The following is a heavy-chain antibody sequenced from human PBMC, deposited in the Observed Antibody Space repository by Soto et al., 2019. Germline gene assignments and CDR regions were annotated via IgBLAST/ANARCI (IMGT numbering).Heavy chain of an antibody. J-gene: IGHJ4*02. CDR1: GGSVSSGSYY. D-gene: IGHD6-19*01. CDR3: ARVSSGWYYFDY. CDR2: MYNSGST. V-gene: IGHV4-61*01. Sequence: SETLSLTCTVSGGSVSSGSYYWSWIRQPPGKGLEWIGYMYNSGSTNYNPSLKSRVIISVDTSKNQFSLKLSSVTAADTAVYYCARVSSGWYYFDYWGQGTLVTVSS.